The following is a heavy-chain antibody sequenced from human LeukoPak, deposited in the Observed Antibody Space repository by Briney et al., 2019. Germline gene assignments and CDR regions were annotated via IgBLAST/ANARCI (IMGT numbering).Heavy chain of an antibody. D-gene: IGHD3-10*01. CDR2: IYYSGST. Sequence: PSETLSPTCTVSGGSLSSYYWTWIRQPPGKGLEWIGYIYYSGSTNYNPSLKSRLTISVDTSKNQFSLRLSSVTAADTAVYYCARDYYFGSGSYSGFDYWGQGTLVTVSS. CDR3: ARDYYFGSGSYSGFDY. CDR1: GGSLSSYY. J-gene: IGHJ4*02. V-gene: IGHV4-59*01.